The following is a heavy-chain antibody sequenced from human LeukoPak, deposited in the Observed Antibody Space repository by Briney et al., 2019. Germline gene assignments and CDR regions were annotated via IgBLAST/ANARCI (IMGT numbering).Heavy chain of an antibody. Sequence: SETLSLTCTVSDASISSRTYYWGWIRQPPGKGLEWIGIIYYSGSTYYNPSLKSRVTISVDTSWTQSSLKMSYVTAADTAVYYCARLSSSYDYWGQGTLVTVSS. CDR1: DASISSRTYY. D-gene: IGHD6-13*01. CDR2: IYYSGST. CDR3: ARLSSSYDY. V-gene: IGHV4-39*01. J-gene: IGHJ4*02.